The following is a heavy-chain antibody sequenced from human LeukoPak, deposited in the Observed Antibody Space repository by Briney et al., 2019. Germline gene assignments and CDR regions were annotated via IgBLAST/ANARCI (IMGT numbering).Heavy chain of an antibody. CDR3: ATTDISMATDFDH. V-gene: IGHV5-51*01. CDR1: GYSFSDYW. D-gene: IGHD5-18*01. J-gene: IGHJ4*02. Sequence: GESLKISCKGSGYSFSDYWIGWVRQMPGKGLEWMGFIYPGDSDTRYSPSFQGQVTVSVDKSISTAYLQWSSLKTSDTAMYYCATTDISMATDFDHWGQGTLVTVSS. CDR2: IYPGDSDT.